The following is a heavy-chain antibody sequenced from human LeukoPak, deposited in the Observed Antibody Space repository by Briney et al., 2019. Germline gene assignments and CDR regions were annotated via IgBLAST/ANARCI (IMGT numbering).Heavy chain of an antibody. J-gene: IGHJ3*02. CDR2: IYYSGST. CDR3: ARQYYYGSGSADAFDI. V-gene: IGHV4-59*01. D-gene: IGHD3-10*01. CDR1: GGSISSYY. Sequence: PSETLSLTCTVSGGSISSYYWSWIRQPPGKGLEWIGYIYYSGSTNYNPSLKSRVTISVDTSKNQFSLKLSSVTAADTAVYYCARQYYYGSGSADAFDIWGQGTMVTVSS.